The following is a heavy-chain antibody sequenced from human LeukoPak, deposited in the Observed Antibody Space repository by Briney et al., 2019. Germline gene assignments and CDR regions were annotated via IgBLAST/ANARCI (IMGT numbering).Heavy chain of an antibody. Sequence: GSLRLSCAASGFTFSSYWMHWIRQPPGKGLEWIGYVIYSGSTNYNPSLKSRVAISVDTSKNQFSLKVSSVTAADTAVYYCASGGPYSGYIYWGQGTLVTVSS. CDR2: VIYSGST. J-gene: IGHJ4*02. CDR1: GFTFSSYW. D-gene: IGHD5-12*01. CDR3: ASGGPYSGYIY. V-gene: IGHV4-59*01.